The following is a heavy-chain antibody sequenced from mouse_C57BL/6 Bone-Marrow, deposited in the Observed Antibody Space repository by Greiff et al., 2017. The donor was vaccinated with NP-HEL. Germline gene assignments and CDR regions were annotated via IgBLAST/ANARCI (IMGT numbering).Heavy chain of an antibody. Sequence: VKLVESGAELARPGASVKLSCKASGYTFTSSGISWVKQRTGQGLEWIGEIYPRSGNTYYNEKFKGKATLTADKSSSTAYMELRSLTSEDSAVYFCARFRYDAMDYWGQGTSVTVSS. V-gene: IGHV1-81*01. J-gene: IGHJ4*01. CDR1: GYTFTSSG. CDR2: IYPRSGNT. CDR3: ARFRYDAMDY. D-gene: IGHD1-1*01.